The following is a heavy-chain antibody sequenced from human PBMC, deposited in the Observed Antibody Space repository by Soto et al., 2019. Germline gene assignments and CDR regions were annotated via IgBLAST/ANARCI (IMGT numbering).Heavy chain of an antibody. J-gene: IGHJ6*03. CDR3: ARYWSAPGNSAYYYYNMDV. V-gene: IGHV3-74*01. Sequence: EVQLVESGGGLVQPGGSLRLSCAASGFIFSNSWMHWVRQAPGKGLVWVSRINSDGSSTDYADSVKGRFTISRDNAKNTLYLQMNSLRAEDTALYYCARYWSAPGNSAYYYYNMDVWGKGTTVTVSS. CDR1: GFIFSNSW. D-gene: IGHD3-3*01. CDR2: INSDGSST.